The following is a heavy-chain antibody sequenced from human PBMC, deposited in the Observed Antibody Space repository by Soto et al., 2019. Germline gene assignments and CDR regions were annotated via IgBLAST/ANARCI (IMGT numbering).Heavy chain of an antibody. D-gene: IGHD6-13*01. CDR1: GYTFNNYG. Sequence: QVQLVQSGAELKKPGASVKVSCKASGYTFNNYGISWVRQAPGQGLEWMGWISIYIGYANYAQKLQDRIIMTADTSTSTAYMELRSLRSDDTAFYYCARNNTSWYEYWGQGSLVTVSS. J-gene: IGHJ4*02. V-gene: IGHV1-18*01. CDR3: ARNNTSWYEY. CDR2: ISIYIGYA.